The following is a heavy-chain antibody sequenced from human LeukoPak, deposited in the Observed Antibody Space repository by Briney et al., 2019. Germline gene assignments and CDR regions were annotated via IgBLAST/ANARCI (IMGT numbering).Heavy chain of an antibody. CDR1: GFTFSSYA. J-gene: IGHJ4*02. CDR2: ISGSGGST. CDR3: AKVSDAPLAAAGHFDY. D-gene: IGHD6-13*01. Sequence: GGSLRLSCAASGFTFSSYAMSWVRQAPGKGLEWVSAISGSGGSTYYADSVKGRFTISRDNSKNTLYLQMNSLRAEDTAVYYCAKVSDAPLAAAGHFDYWGQGTLVTVSS. V-gene: IGHV3-23*01.